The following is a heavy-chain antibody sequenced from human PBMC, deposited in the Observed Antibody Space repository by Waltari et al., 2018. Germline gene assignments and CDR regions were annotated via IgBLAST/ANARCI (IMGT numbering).Heavy chain of an antibody. Sequence: VQLVESGGGVVQPGRSLRLSCAASGFTFSRYEMNWVRQSPGKGLEWVSYISSSGSTIYYADSVKGRFTISRDNAKNSLYLQMNSLRAEDTAVYYCARDYDSSGYYNFDYWGQGTLVTVSS. V-gene: IGHV3-48*03. CDR1: GFTFSRYE. D-gene: IGHD3-22*01. J-gene: IGHJ4*02. CDR2: ISSSGSTI. CDR3: ARDYDSSGYYNFDY.